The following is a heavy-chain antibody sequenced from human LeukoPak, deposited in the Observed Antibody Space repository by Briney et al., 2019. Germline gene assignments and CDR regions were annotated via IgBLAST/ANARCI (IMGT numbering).Heavy chain of an antibody. J-gene: IGHJ4*02. Sequence: ASVKVSCKASGYTFTGYYMHWVRQAPGQGLEWMGWINPNSGGTNYAQKFQGRVTMTRDTSISTAYMELSRLGSDDTAVYYCARVTYYYDSSGYCLLYWGQGTLVTVSS. CDR3: ARVTYYYDSSGYCLLY. CDR2: INPNSGGT. D-gene: IGHD3-22*01. CDR1: GYTFTGYY. V-gene: IGHV1-2*02.